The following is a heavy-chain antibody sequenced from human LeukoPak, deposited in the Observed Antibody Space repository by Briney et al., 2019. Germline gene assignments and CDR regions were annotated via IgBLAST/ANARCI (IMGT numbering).Heavy chain of an antibody. Sequence: PSETLSLTCTVSGGSISSGCYYWSWMPQPAGKGLEWIGRIYNSGSTNYNPSLKSRVTISVDTSKNQFSLKLSSVTAADTAVYYCARGSVVNWFDPWGQGTLVTVSS. J-gene: IGHJ5*02. D-gene: IGHD2-15*01. CDR3: ARGSVVNWFDP. CDR1: GGSISSGCYY. V-gene: IGHV4-61*02. CDR2: IYNSGST.